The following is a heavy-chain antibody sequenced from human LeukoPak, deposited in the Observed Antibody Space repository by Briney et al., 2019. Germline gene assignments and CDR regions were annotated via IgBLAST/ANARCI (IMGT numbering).Heavy chain of an antibody. CDR2: INHSGST. J-gene: IGHJ4*02. Sequence: PSETLSLTCAVYGGSFSGYYWSWIRQPPGKGLEWIGEINHSGSTNYNPSLKSRVTISVDTSKNQFSLKLSSVTAADTAVYYCARGLRGVIGFYWGQGTLVTVSS. CDR3: ARGLRGVIGFY. D-gene: IGHD3-10*01. V-gene: IGHV4-34*01. CDR1: GGSFSGYY.